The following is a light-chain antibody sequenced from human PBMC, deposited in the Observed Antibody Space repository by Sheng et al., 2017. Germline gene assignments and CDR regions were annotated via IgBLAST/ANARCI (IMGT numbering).Light chain of an antibody. J-gene: IGKJ1*01. V-gene: IGKV3-20*01. Sequence: EIVLTQSPGTLSLSPGERATLSCRASQIVRSNYLAWYQQTPGQAPKLLIYGASRRATGIPDRFSGSGSGPDFTLTISRLEPDDFAVYFCQQYAQSPRTFGQGTEGGN. CDR2: GAS. CDR1: QIVRSNY. CDR3: QQYAQSPRT.